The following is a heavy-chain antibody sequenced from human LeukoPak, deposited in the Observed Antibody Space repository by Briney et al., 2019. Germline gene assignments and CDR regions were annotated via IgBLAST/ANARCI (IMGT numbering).Heavy chain of an antibody. CDR2: IDSSGNI. D-gene: IGHD2-8*01. V-gene: IGHV4-61*02. CDR3: AREALPNGVWRVGWFDP. J-gene: IGHJ5*02. CDR1: GGSISSSSYF. Sequence: SETLSLTCTVSGGSISSSSYFWSWIRQSAGRGLEWIGRIDSSGNINYNPSLKSRVTMSLDTSKNQFSLKLSSVTAADTAVYYCAREALPNGVWRVGWFDPWGQGTLVTVSS.